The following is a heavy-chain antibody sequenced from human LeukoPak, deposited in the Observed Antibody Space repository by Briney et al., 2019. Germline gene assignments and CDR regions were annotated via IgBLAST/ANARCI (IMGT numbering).Heavy chain of an antibody. Sequence: GGSLRLSCAASGFTFNTYEMNWVRQGSGKGLEWVSGISWNSGSIGYADSVKGRFTISRDNAKNSLYLQMNSLRAEDTAVYYCAKDSNPQSPYSGYGYFDYWGQRTLVTVSS. CDR2: ISWNSGSI. CDR3: AKDSNPQSPYSGYGYFDY. CDR1: GFTFNTYE. V-gene: IGHV3-9*01. D-gene: IGHD5-12*01. J-gene: IGHJ4*02.